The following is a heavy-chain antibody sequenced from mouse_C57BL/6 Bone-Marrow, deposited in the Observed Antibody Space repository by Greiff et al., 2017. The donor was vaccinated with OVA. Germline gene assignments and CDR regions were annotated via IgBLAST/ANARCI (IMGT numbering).Heavy chain of an antibody. J-gene: IGHJ4*01. Sequence: EVMLVESGGDLVKPGGSLKLSCAASGFTFSSYGMSWVRQPPEKRLEWVATISSGGSYTNYPDSVKGRFTISRDTAKNPLYLQLSSLQSEDTAMYYCSRSALYCGRVYYCAMDYGGQGTSDTVSS. D-gene: IGHD1-1*01. CDR3: SRSALYCGRVYYCAMDY. CDR1: GFTFSSYG. CDR2: ISSGGSYT. V-gene: IGHV5-6*01.